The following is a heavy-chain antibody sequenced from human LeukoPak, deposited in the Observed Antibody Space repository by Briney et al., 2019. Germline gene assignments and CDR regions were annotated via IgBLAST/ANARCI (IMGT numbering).Heavy chain of an antibody. V-gene: IGHV3-21*01. CDR1: GFTFSSYS. Sequence: GGSLRLSCAASGFTFSSYSMNWVRQAPGKGLEWVSSISSSSSYIYYADSVKGRFTISRDNAKNSLYLQMNSLRAEDTAVYYCARSRPPCSSTSCFNWFDPWGQGTLVTVSS. CDR3: ARSRPPCSSTSCFNWFDP. CDR2: ISSSSSYI. J-gene: IGHJ5*02. D-gene: IGHD2-2*01.